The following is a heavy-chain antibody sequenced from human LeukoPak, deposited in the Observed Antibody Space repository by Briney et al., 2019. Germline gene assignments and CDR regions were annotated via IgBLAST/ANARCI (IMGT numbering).Heavy chain of an antibody. Sequence: AGGSLRLSCAASGFTFSSYSMNWVRQAPGEGLEWVSYISSSSSTIYYADSVKGRFTVSRDNAKNSLYLQMNNLRAEDTAVYYCARVGPRGTFDYWGQETLVTVSS. D-gene: IGHD3-16*01. CDR2: ISSSSSTI. V-gene: IGHV3-48*01. CDR1: GFTFSSYS. CDR3: ARVGPRGTFDY. J-gene: IGHJ4*02.